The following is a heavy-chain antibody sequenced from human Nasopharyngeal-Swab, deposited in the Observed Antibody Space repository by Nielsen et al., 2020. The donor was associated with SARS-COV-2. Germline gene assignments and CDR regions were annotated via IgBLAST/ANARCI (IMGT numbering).Heavy chain of an antibody. CDR2: ISISSTYI. Sequence: GGSLRLSCAASGFTFSGYSMNWVRQAPGKGLEWVSSISISSTYINYADSVKGRFTISRDNAKNSLYLQMNSLRAEDKAVYYCARVTLLASDAFDIWGQGTMVTVSS. CDR1: GFTFSGYS. J-gene: IGHJ3*02. D-gene: IGHD3-3*02. CDR3: ARVTLLASDAFDI. V-gene: IGHV3-21*01.